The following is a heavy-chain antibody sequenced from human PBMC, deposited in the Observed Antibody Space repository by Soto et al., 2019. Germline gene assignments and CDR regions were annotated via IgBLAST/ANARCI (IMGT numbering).Heavy chain of an antibody. CDR3: ATNYDFWSGYYYFDY. Sequence: GASLKISCKGSGYSFTSYWIGWVRQMPGKGLEWMGIIYPGDSDTRYSPSFQGQVTISADKSISTAYLQWSSLKASDTAMYFCATNYDFWSGYYYFDYWGQGTLVTVSS. V-gene: IGHV5-51*01. CDR1: GYSFTSYW. J-gene: IGHJ4*02. D-gene: IGHD3-3*01. CDR2: IYPGDSDT.